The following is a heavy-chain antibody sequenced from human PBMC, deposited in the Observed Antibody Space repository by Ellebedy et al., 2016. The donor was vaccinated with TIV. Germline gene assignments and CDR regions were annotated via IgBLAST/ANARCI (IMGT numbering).Heavy chain of an antibody. Sequence: SETLSLTXTVSGGSISSSSYYWGWIRQPPGKGLEWIGSIYYSGGTYYNPSLKSRVTISVDTSKNQFSLKLSSVTAADTAVYYCARVPSYIWGSYRPFDYWGQGTLVTVSS. D-gene: IGHD3-16*02. CDR2: IYYSGGT. CDR1: GGSISSSSYY. J-gene: IGHJ4*02. CDR3: ARVPSYIWGSYRPFDY. V-gene: IGHV4-39*07.